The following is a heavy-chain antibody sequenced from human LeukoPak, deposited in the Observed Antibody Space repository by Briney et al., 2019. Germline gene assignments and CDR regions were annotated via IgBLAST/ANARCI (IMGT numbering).Heavy chain of an antibody. D-gene: IGHD3-10*01. CDR1: GFIVSSNY. Sequence: GGSLRLSCAASGFIVSSNYMSWVRQAPGKGLEWVSVIYSGGNTYYADSVKGRFTISRDNSKNTLYLQMNSLRAEDTAVYYCASLLWFGELRIYFDYWGQGTLVTVSS. CDR2: IYSGGNT. J-gene: IGHJ4*02. V-gene: IGHV3-53*01. CDR3: ASLLWFGELRIYFDY.